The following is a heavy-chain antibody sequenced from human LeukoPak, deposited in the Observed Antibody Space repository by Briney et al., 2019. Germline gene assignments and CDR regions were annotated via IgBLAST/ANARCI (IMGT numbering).Heavy chain of an antibody. CDR3: AKGLRGDCSGGSCPGDS. CDR1: GFTFSSYA. D-gene: IGHD2-15*01. Sequence: GGSLRLSCAASGFTFSSYAMSWARQAPGKGLEWVSTISAGGGSTYYAESVKGRFTISRDNSMNTLYVQIKSLRADDTARYYCAKGLRGDCSGGSCPGDSWGQGTLVTVSS. CDR2: ISAGGGST. V-gene: IGHV3-23*01. J-gene: IGHJ4*02.